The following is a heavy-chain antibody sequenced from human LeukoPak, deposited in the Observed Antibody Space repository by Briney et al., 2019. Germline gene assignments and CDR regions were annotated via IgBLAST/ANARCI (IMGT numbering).Heavy chain of an antibody. V-gene: IGHV3-53*01. J-gene: IGHJ4*02. CDR1: GFTVSSNY. CDR2: IYSGGST. Sequence: GGSLRLSCAASGFTVSSNYMSWVRQAPGKGLEWVSVIYSGGSTYYADSVKGRFTISRDNSKNTLYLQMNSLRTEDTAVYFCARGFLGGCSGGNCYSGYWGQGILVTVSS. CDR3: ARGFLGGCSGGNCYSGY. D-gene: IGHD2-21*02.